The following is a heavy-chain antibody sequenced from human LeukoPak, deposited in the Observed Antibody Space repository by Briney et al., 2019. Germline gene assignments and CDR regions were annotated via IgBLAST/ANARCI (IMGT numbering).Heavy chain of an antibody. V-gene: IGHV3-9*01. J-gene: IGHJ6*02. Sequence: GRSLTLSCAASGFTFYYYAMQGLRHAPGKGLVWGSCISRNSGNKVYAVSARVLFTISREHPKHSLYLQMHSLKPEDAALCSCAKEATYLWFGELLPAGMDVWGQGTTVTVSS. CDR2: ISRNSGNK. D-gene: IGHD3-10*01. CDR3: AKEATYLWFGELLPAGMDV. CDR1: GFTFYYYA.